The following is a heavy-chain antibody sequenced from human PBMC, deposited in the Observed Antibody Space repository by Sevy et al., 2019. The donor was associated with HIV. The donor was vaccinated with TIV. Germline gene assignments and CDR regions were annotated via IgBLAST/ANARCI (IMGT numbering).Heavy chain of an antibody. Sequence: SETLSLICTVSGYSFGSIYYWGWIRPPPGKGLEWIGSVYHSGSTYYNPSLKSRVTISVDTSKNRFSLKVTSVTAADTAVYYCARDLGLGIQFDYWGQGTLVTVSS. CDR1: GYSFGSIYY. D-gene: IGHD3-9*01. J-gene: IGHJ4*02. V-gene: IGHV4-38-2*02. CDR2: VYHSGST. CDR3: ARDLGLGIQFDY.